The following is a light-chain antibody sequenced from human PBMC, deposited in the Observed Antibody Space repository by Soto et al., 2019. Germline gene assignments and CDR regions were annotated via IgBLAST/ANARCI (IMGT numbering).Light chain of an antibody. CDR1: KMGDKY. CDR2: EDT. Sequence: SYELTQPPSVSVSPGQTASITCSADKMGDKYASWYQQKPGQSPVVVIYEDTKRPSGIPERFSASNAGNTATLTISGTQAMDEADYYCQAWDSSTGVVFGGGTKRTV. V-gene: IGLV3-1*01. J-gene: IGLJ3*02. CDR3: QAWDSSTGVV.